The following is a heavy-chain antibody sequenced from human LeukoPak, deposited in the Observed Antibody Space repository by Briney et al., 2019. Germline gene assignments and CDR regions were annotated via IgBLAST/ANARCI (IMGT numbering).Heavy chain of an antibody. D-gene: IGHD3-22*01. Sequence: SETLSLTCAVYGGSFSGYSWSWIRQPPGKGLEWIGYIYHSGSTYYNPSLKSRVTISVDRSKNQFSLKLSSVTAADTAVYYCARRHEYYYDSSGYFLSYYFDYWGQGTLVTVSS. J-gene: IGHJ4*02. CDR2: IYHSGST. CDR3: ARRHEYYYDSSGYFLSYYFDY. CDR1: GGSFSGYS. V-gene: IGHV4-30-2*01.